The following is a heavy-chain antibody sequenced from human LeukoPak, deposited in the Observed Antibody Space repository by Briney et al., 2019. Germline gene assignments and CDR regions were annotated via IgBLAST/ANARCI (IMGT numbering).Heavy chain of an antibody. Sequence: ASVKVSCKASGYTFTVYYIHWVRQAPGQGPEWMGWIDPNGGGTKYAQKFQGRVTMTRDTSISTAYMELTSLRSDDTAVYYCVRARPLGYCSGGSCYSSGWYFDLWGRGTLVTVSS. D-gene: IGHD2-15*01. V-gene: IGHV1-2*02. CDR2: IDPNGGGT. CDR1: GYTFTVYY. CDR3: VRARPLGYCSGGSCYSSGWYFDL. J-gene: IGHJ2*01.